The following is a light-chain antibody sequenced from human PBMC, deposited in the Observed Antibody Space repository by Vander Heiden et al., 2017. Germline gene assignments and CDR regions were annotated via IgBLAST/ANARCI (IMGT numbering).Light chain of an antibody. J-gene: IGKJ1*01. Sequence: EIVLTQSPATLSLSPGERATLSCRASQSVSSYLAWYQQKPGQAPRLLIYDASNRATGIPARFSGSGSGTDFTLTISSLEPEDFAVYYCQQRSSEVTFGQGTKVEIK. CDR3: QQRSSEVT. CDR1: QSVSSY. V-gene: IGKV3-11*01. CDR2: DAS.